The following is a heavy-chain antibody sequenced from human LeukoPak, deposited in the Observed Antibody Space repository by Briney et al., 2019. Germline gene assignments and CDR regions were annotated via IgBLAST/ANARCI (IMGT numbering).Heavy chain of an antibody. J-gene: IGHJ4*02. CDR1: GGSISSYY. D-gene: IGHD6-6*01. V-gene: IGHV4-4*07. CDR3: ARVRSAARPDGDYFDY. Sequence: KPSETLSLTCTVSGGSISSYYWSWIRQPAGKGLEWIGRIYTSGSTNYNPSLKSRVTMSVDTSKNQFSLKLSSVTAADTAVYYCARVRSAARPDGDYFDYWGQGTLVTVSP. CDR2: IYTSGST.